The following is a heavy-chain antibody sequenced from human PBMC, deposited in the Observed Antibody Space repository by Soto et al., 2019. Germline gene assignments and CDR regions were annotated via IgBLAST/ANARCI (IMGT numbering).Heavy chain of an antibody. J-gene: IGHJ4*02. CDR1: GYTFTGYY. D-gene: IGHD6-19*01. Sequence: GASVKVSCKASGYTFTGYYMHWVRQAPGQGLEWMGWINPNSGGTNYAQKFQGWVTMTRDTSISTAYMELSRLRSDDTAVYYCARGPPISSGWYPKYYYFDYWGQGTLVTVSS. V-gene: IGHV1-2*04. CDR3: ARGPPISSGWYPKYYYFDY. CDR2: INPNSGGT.